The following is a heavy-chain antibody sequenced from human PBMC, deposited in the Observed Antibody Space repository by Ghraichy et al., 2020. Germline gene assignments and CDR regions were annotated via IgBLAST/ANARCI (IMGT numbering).Heavy chain of an antibody. CDR1: GFTFSSYS. V-gene: IGHV3-48*04. D-gene: IGHD4-17*01. J-gene: IGHJ3*02. CDR3: AREPPYGSETLDI. Sequence: GGSLRLSCAASGFTFSSYSMNWVRQAPGKGLEWISYINSLSNSISYADSVKGRFSISRDNARSSLFLQMNSLRVDDTAVYYCAREPPYGSETLDIWGQGTVVTVSS. CDR2: INSLSNSI.